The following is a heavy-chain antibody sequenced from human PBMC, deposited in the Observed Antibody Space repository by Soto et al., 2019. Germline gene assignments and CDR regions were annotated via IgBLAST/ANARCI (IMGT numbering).Heavy chain of an antibody. CDR2: IYYSGST. Sequence: SETLSLTCTVSGGSISSYYWSWIRQPPGKGLEWIGYIYYSGSTNYNPSLKSRVTISVDTSKNQFSLKLSSVTAADTAVYYCARLNGILTGPEGYFDYWGQGTLVTVSS. V-gene: IGHV4-59*08. J-gene: IGHJ4*02. CDR1: GGSISSYY. D-gene: IGHD3-9*01. CDR3: ARLNGILTGPEGYFDY.